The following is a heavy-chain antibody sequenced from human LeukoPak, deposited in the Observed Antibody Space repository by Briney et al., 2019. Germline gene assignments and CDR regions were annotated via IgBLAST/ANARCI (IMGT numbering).Heavy chain of an antibody. CDR3: ARESTYYDSSGHLDY. V-gene: IGHV4-31*03. CDR1: GGSISSGGYY. CDR2: IYYSGST. J-gene: IGHJ4*02. D-gene: IGHD3-22*01. Sequence: SQTLSLTCTVSGGSISSGGYYWSWIRRHPGKGLEWIGYIYYSGSTYYNPSLKSRVTISVDTSKNQFSLKLSSVTAADTAVYYCARESTYYDSSGHLDYWGQGTLVTVSS.